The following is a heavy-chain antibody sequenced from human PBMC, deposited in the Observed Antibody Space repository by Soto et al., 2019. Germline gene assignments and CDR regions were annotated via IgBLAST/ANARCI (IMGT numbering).Heavy chain of an antibody. CDR3: ARGPYCSSTRCTFYDYYMDV. J-gene: IGHJ6*03. Sequence: LSLTCAVYGGSFSDYYWSWIRQPPGKGLEWIGEINHSGSTNYNPSLKSRVTISVDTSKNQFSLKLSSVTAADTAVYYCARGPYCSSTRCTFYDYYMDVWGKGTTVTVSS. CDR2: INHSGST. V-gene: IGHV4-34*01. D-gene: IGHD2-2*01. CDR1: GGSFSDYY.